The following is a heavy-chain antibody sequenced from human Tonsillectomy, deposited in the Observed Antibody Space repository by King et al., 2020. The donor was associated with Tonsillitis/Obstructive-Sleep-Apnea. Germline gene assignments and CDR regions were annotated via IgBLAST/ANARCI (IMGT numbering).Heavy chain of an antibody. CDR2: IYHSGST. CDR3: ARSTPGTDAFDI. Sequence: QLQESGPGLVKPSETLSLTCTVSGGSISSYYWSWIRQPPGKGLEWIGYIYHSGSTNYNPSLKSRVTISVDTSKNQFSLKLSSVTAADTAVYYCARSTPGTDAFDIWGQGTMVTVSS. J-gene: IGHJ3*02. CDR1: GGSISSYY. V-gene: IGHV4-59*01. D-gene: IGHD1-1*01.